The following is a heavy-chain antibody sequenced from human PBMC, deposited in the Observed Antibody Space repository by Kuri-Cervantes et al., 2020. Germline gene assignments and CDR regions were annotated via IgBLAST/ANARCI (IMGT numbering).Heavy chain of an antibody. J-gene: IGHJ4*02. CDR1: GFTFSNYA. D-gene: IGHD3-16*02. Sequence: GSLRLSCAASGFTFSNYAMHWVRQAPGKGLEWVAVISYDGSNKYYADSVKGRFTISRDNSKNTLYLQMNSLRAEDTAVYYCAKRYDYVWGSYRGTDYFDYWGQGTLVTVSS. CDR3: AKRYDYVWGSYRGTDYFDY. V-gene: IGHV3-30*18. CDR2: ISYDGSNK.